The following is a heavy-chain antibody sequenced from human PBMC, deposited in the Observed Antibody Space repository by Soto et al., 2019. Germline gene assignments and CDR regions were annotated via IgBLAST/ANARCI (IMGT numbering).Heavy chain of an antibody. CDR3: AASGLMLAFDY. D-gene: IGHD3-10*02. Sequence: QVQLVESGGGVVQPGRSLRLSCAASGFTFSSYGMHWVRQAPGKGLEWVAVISYDGSNKYYADSVKGRFTISRDNCKNTLYLQMNSLRAEDTAVYYCAASGLMLAFDYWGQGTLVTVSS. J-gene: IGHJ4*02. V-gene: IGHV3-30*03. CDR1: GFTFSSYG. CDR2: ISYDGSNK.